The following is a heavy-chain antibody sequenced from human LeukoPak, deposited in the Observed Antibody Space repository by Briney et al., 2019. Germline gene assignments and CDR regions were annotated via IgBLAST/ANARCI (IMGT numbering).Heavy chain of an antibody. J-gene: IGHJ5*02. Sequence: GASVKVSCKASGYSFVGYGITWVRQAPGQGLEWMGWINPNSGGTNYAQKFQGRVTMTRDTSISTAYMELSRLRSDDTAVYYCAREIVEGWELPAGFDPWGQGTLVTVSS. CDR3: AREIVEGWELPAGFDP. CDR1: GYSFVGYG. D-gene: IGHD1-26*01. V-gene: IGHV1-2*02. CDR2: INPNSGGT.